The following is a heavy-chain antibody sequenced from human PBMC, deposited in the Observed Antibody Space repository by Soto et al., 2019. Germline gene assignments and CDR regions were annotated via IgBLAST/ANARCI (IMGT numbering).Heavy chain of an antibody. Sequence: GASVKVSCKASGYTFTSYAMHWVRQAPGQRLEWMGWINAGNGNTKYSQKFQGRVTITRDTSASTVYMELSSLRSEDTAVYYCARSTYYDFWSGYYTSPSFGMDVWGQGTTVTVSS. V-gene: IGHV1-3*01. CDR1: GYTFTSYA. CDR2: INAGNGNT. CDR3: ARSTYYDFWSGYYTSPSFGMDV. J-gene: IGHJ6*02. D-gene: IGHD3-3*01.